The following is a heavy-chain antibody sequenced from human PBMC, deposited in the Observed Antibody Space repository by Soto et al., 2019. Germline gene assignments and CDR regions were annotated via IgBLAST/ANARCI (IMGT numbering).Heavy chain of an antibody. V-gene: IGHV1-58*01. J-gene: IGHJ6*02. CDR1: GFTFTSSA. CDR3: AAVLGYYDSSGYYYYYGMDV. CDR2: IVVGSGNT. D-gene: IGHD3-22*01. Sequence: ASVKVSCKASGFTFTSSAVQWVRQARGQRLEWIGWIVVGSGNTNYAQKFQERVTITRDMSKSTAYMELGSLRSEDTAVYYCAAVLGYYDSSGYYYYYGMDVWGQGTTVTVSS.